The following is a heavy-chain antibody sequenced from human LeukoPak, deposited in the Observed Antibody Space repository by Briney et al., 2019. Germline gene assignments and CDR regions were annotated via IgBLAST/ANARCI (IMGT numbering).Heavy chain of an antibody. D-gene: IGHD6-13*01. Sequence: PSETLSLTCTVSGGSISSSSYYWGWIRQPPGKGLEWIGSIYYSGSTYYNPSLKSRVTISVDTSKNQFSLKLSSVTAADTAVYYCARHSSSWYMNTFDYWGQGTLVTVSS. CDR3: ARHSSSWYMNTFDY. CDR1: GGSISSSSYY. V-gene: IGHV4-39*01. J-gene: IGHJ4*02. CDR2: IYYSGST.